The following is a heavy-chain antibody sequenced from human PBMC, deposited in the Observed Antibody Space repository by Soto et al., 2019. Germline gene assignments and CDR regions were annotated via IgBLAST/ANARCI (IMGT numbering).Heavy chain of an antibody. J-gene: IGHJ6*02. D-gene: IGHD2-21*01. Sequence: ASVKVSCKASGGSFSSYAISWVRQAPGQGLEWMGGIVPQFRTSKYAQKFQGRVTITADKSTNTAYMELRSLRSEDTAVYYCVRIVVPGFGSYYGTDVWGHGTTVTVSS. CDR3: VRIVVPGFGSYYGTDV. CDR1: GGSFSSYA. V-gene: IGHV1-69*06. CDR2: IVPQFRTS.